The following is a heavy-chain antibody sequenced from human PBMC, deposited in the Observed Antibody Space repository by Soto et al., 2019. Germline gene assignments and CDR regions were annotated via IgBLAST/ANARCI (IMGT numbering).Heavy chain of an antibody. D-gene: IGHD2-21*02. CDR3: VTDRTAGINWFDP. V-gene: IGHV3-15*07. Sequence: EAQLAESGGGLVKPGGSLRLSCAASGFTFSNAWMNWVRQAPGKGLEWVGHIKSKTDGGTTGYAAPVKGRFTISRDDSKNTLYLQMNSLKTEDSAVYYCVTDRTAGINWFDPWGQGTLVTVSS. J-gene: IGHJ5*02. CDR1: GFTFSNAW. CDR2: IKSKTDGGTT.